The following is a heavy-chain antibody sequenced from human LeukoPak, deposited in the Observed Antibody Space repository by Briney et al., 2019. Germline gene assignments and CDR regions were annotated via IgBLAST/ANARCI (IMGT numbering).Heavy chain of an antibody. Sequence: GASVKVSCKASGYTFTSYGVSWVRQAPRRGLEWMGWIRAYNGNTNYAKKVQGRVTMTRDTSTSTAYMELGSLRSDDTAVYYCARGLPWGQNSLYGMDVWGQGTTVTVSS. J-gene: IGHJ6*02. CDR3: ARGLPWGQNSLYGMDV. CDR2: IRAYNGNT. V-gene: IGHV1-18*01. D-gene: IGHD7-27*01. CDR1: GYTFTSYG.